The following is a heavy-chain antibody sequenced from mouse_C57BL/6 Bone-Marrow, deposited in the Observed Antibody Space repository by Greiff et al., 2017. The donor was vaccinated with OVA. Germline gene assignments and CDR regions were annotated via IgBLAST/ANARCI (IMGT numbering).Heavy chain of an antibody. CDR3: ARWAVVARNYFDY. CDR2: IYPGGGYT. CDR1: GYTFTNYW. Sequence: VMLVESGAELVRPGTSVKMSCKASGYTFTNYWIGWAKQRPGHGLEWIGDIYPGGGYTNYNEKFKGKATLTADKSSSTAYMQFSSLTSEDSAIYYCARWAVVARNYFDYWGQGTTLTVSS. V-gene: IGHV1-63*01. D-gene: IGHD1-1*01. J-gene: IGHJ2*01.